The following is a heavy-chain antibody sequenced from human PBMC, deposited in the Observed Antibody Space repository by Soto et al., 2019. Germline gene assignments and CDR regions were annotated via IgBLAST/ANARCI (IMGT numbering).Heavy chain of an antibody. J-gene: IGHJ4*02. Sequence: AASVKVSCKASGYTFTSYAMHWVRQAPGQRLEWMGWINAGNGNTKYSQKFQGRVTITRDTSASTAYMELSSLRSEDTAVYYCARDLFMVRGVINYWGQGTLVTVSS. CDR3: ARDLFMVRGVINY. D-gene: IGHD3-10*01. CDR1: GYTFTSYA. CDR2: INAGNGNT. V-gene: IGHV1-3*01.